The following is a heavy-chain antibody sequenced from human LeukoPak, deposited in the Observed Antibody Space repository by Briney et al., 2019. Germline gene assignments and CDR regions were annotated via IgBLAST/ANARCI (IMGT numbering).Heavy chain of an antibody. CDR2: IYYSGST. Sequence: PSETLSLTCTVSGGSISTSYWSWIRQPPGKGLEWIGYIYYSGSTSYNPSLKSRVTISVDTSKNHFSLKLSSVTAADTAVYYCARQGGSGWNDFDYWGQGTLVTVSS. D-gene: IGHD6-19*01. CDR3: ARQGGSGWNDFDY. CDR1: GGSISTSY. V-gene: IGHV4-59*08. J-gene: IGHJ4*02.